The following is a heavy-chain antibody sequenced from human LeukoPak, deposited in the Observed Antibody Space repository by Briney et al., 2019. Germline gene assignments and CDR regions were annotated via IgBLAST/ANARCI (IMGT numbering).Heavy chain of an antibody. D-gene: IGHD3-10*01. V-gene: IGHV4-59*12. CDR2: IYYSGST. J-gene: IGHJ5*02. Sequence: SETLSLTCTVSGGSISSYYWSWIRQPPGKGLEWIGYIYYSGSTNYNPSLKSRVTISVDTSKNQFSLKLSSVTAADTAVYYCARGAYGSGSYAQNWFDPWGQGTLVTVSS. CDR1: GGSISSYY. CDR3: ARGAYGSGSYAQNWFDP.